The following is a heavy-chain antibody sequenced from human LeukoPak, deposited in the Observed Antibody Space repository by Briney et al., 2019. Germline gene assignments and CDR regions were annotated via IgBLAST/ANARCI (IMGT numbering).Heavy chain of an antibody. CDR2: IKQDGSEK. V-gene: IGHV3-7*01. CDR1: GFTFSSYW. D-gene: IGHD2-15*01. J-gene: IGHJ4*02. Sequence: PGGSLRLSCAASGFTFSSYWMNWVRQAPGKGLEWVANIKQDGSEKYYVDSVKGRFTISRDNAKNFLYLQVNSLRADDTAVYYCARARLSFTRGIGANYFDYWGQGTPVTVSS. CDR3: ARARLSFTRGIGANYFDY.